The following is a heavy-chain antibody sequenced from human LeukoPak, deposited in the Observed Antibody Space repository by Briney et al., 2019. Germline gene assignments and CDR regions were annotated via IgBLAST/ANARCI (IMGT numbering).Heavy chain of an antibody. CDR1: GYTFTSYG. D-gene: IGHD4-11*01. Sequence: ASVKVSCKASGYTFTSYGISWVRQAPGQGLEWMGWISAYNGNTNYAQKLQGRVTMTTDTSTSTAYMELRSLRSDDTAVYYCARVSYSNYEVYYYMDVWGKGTTVTVSS. V-gene: IGHV1-18*01. CDR3: ARVSYSNYEVYYYMDV. CDR2: ISAYNGNT. J-gene: IGHJ6*03.